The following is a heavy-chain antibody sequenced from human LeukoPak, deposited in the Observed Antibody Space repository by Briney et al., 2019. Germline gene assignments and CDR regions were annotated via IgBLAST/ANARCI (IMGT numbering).Heavy chain of an antibody. J-gene: IGHJ6*04. CDR3: ATFVGIVSGTYTVPGGLLV. CDR2: IKHDGTEK. CDR1: EFSPTNFW. D-gene: IGHD2-2*03. V-gene: IGHV3-7*01. Sequence: GGSLRLSCVASEFSPTNFWMTWVRRAPGRGLEWVANIKHDGTEKFYVDSVKGRFTISRDNAKNSLYLQMNSLRAEDTAVYYCATFVGIVSGTYTVPGGLLVWGKGTTVIVSS.